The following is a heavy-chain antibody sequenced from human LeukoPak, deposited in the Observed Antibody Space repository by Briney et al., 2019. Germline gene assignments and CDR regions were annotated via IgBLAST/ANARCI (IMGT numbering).Heavy chain of an antibody. CDR3: ARDRMITFGGAHYTH. D-gene: IGHD3-16*01. V-gene: IGHV1-69*05. CDR2: IIPIFGTA. Sequence: GASVKVSCKASGGTFSSYAISWVRQAPGQGLEWMGGIIPIFGTANYAQKFQGRVTMTTDTSTSTAYVELRSLRSDDTAVYYCARDRMITFGGAHYTHWGQGTLVTVSS. CDR1: GGTFSSYA. J-gene: IGHJ4*02.